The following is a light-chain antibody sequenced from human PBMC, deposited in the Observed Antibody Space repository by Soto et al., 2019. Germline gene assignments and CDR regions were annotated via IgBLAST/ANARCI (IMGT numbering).Light chain of an antibody. CDR1: FSNIGSNY. J-gene: IGLJ3*02. CDR3: AVWNASVWV. Sequence: QSVLTQPPSASGAPGQRVTISCSGSFSNIGSNYVYWYQQLPGTAPRLLIYRNGQRPSGVPDRFSGSKSGASASLDISGLRSEDEADYYCAVWNASVWVFGGGTKLTVL. CDR2: RNG. V-gene: IGLV1-47*01.